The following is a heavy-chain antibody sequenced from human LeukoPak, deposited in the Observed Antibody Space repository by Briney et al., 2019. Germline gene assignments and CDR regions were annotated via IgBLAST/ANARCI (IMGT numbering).Heavy chain of an antibody. CDR1: GDTFTSYG. V-gene: IGHV1-18*01. CDR3: ARAGAYCGGDCYSADY. J-gene: IGHJ4*02. Sequence: ASVKVSCKASGDTFTSYGISWVRQAPGQGLEWMGWISAYNGNTNYAQKLQGRVTMTTDTSTSTAYMELRSLRSDDTAVYYCARAGAYCGGDCYSADYWGQGTLVTVSS. D-gene: IGHD2-21*02. CDR2: ISAYNGNT.